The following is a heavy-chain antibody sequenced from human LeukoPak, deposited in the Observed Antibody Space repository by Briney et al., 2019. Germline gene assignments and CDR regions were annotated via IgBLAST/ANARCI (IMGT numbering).Heavy chain of an antibody. Sequence: ASVKVSCKASGGTFSSYAISWVRQAPGQGLEWMGGIIPIFGTANYAQKFQGRVTITADESTSTAYMELSSLRSEDTAVYYCARVGDTVVVPAAIISSYYGMDVWGQGTTVTVSS. J-gene: IGHJ6*02. D-gene: IGHD2-2*02. CDR3: ARVGDTVVVPAAIISSYYGMDV. CDR2: IIPIFGTA. CDR1: GGTFSSYA. V-gene: IGHV1-69*13.